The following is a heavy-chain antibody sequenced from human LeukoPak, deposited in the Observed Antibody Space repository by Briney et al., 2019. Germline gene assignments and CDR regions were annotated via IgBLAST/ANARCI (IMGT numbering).Heavy chain of an antibody. Sequence: SETLSLTCAVYGGTFGGYYWTWIRQSPGKGPEWIGEINHSESINYNPSLRRRVSMSVDTAKKQFSLKLNSVSAADTAVYYCARGGYFDSSGYPNPLDYWSQGTPVTVSS. J-gene: IGHJ4*02. D-gene: IGHD3-22*01. CDR3: ARGGYFDSSGYPNPLDY. CDR2: INHSESI. V-gene: IGHV4-34*01. CDR1: GGTFGGYY.